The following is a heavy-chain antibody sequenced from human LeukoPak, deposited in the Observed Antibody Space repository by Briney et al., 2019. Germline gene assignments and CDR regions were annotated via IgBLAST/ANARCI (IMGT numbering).Heavy chain of an antibody. CDR3: ARGSRMTTVTRYYYYYYGMDV. J-gene: IGHJ6*02. Sequence: GASVKVSCKASGYTFTSYGINWVRQAPGQGLEWMGWISAYNGNTNYAQKLQGRVTMTTDTSSSTAYMELRSLRSDDTAVYYCARGSRMTTVTRYYYYYYGMDVWGQGTTVTVSS. CDR1: GYTFTSYG. CDR2: ISAYNGNT. D-gene: IGHD4-11*01. V-gene: IGHV1-18*01.